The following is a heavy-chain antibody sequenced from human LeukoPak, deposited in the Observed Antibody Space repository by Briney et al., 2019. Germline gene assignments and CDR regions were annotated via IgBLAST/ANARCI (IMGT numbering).Heavy chain of an antibody. CDR3: ARHGRYCSSTSCYNYFDY. Sequence: GESLKIFCKGSGYSFTSYWINWVRQTPGKGLEWMGRIDPSDSYTNYSPSFQGHVTISADKSISTAYLQWSSLKASDTAMYYCARHGRYCSSTSCYNYFDYWGQGTLVTVSS. CDR1: GYSFTSYW. V-gene: IGHV5-10-1*01. J-gene: IGHJ4*02. D-gene: IGHD2-2*02. CDR2: IDPSDSYT.